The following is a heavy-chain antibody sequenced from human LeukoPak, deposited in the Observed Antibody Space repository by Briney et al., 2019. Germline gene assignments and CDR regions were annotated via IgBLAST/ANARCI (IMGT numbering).Heavy chain of an antibody. Sequence: GSVKVSCTASGFALTGYYMHWGRRAPGQGLEWMGWINPNSGGTNYAQKFQGRVPLTRATSISTAYLELRRLTPSHTRPYYLARPYCSSTSCYENWFDTWGQGSLVTVSS. J-gene: IGHJ5*02. D-gene: IGHD2-2*01. CDR2: INPNSGGT. CDR1: GFALTGYY. V-gene: IGHV1-2*02. CDR3: ARPYCSSTSCYENWFDT.